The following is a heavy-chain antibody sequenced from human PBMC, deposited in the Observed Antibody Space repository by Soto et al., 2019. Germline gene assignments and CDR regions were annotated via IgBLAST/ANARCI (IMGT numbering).Heavy chain of an antibody. D-gene: IGHD2-2*01. J-gene: IGHJ6*02. CDR3: ARAVVVPAALGRYYYGMDV. Sequence: QVQLQESGPGLVKPSQTLSLTCTVSGGSISSGGYYWSWIRQHPGKGLEWIGYIYYSGSTYYNPSLKSRVTISVDTSKNQFSLKLSSVTAADTAVYYCARAVVVPAALGRYYYGMDVWGQGTTVTVSS. V-gene: IGHV4-31*03. CDR2: IYYSGST. CDR1: GGSISSGGYY.